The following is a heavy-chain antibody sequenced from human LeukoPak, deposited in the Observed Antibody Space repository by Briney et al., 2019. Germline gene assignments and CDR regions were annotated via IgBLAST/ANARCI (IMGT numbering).Heavy chain of an antibody. CDR3: AKVTDYYDSNGYYDY. CDR1: GFTFSSYA. D-gene: IGHD3-22*01. V-gene: IGHV3-23*01. J-gene: IGHJ4*02. Sequence: GGSLRLSCAASGFTFSSYAMSWVRQAPGKGLEWVSGISGSGGSTYYVDSVKGRFTISRGKSKNTLYLQMNSLRAEDTAVYYCAKVTDYYDSNGYYDYWGQGTLVTVSS. CDR2: ISGSGGST.